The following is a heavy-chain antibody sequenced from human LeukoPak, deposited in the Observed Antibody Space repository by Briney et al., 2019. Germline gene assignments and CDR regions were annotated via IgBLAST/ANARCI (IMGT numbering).Heavy chain of an antibody. CDR2: ISGSGGST. V-gene: IGHV3-23*01. CDR3: AKVEAVTSFGI. J-gene: IGHJ3*02. D-gene: IGHD4-17*01. CDR1: GFTFSSYG. Sequence: PGGTLRLSCAASGFTFSSYGMSWVRQAPGKGLEWVSAISGSGGSTYYADSVKGRFTISRDNSKNTLYLQMNSLRAEDTAVYYCAKVEAVTSFGIWGQGTMVTVSS.